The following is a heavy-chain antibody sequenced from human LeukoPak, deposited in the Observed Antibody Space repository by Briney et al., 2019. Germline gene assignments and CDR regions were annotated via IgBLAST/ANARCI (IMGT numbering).Heavy chain of an antibody. CDR1: GGSISSGSYY. Sequence: SETLSLTCTVSGGSISSGSYYWSWIRQPAGKGLEWIGRIYTSGSTNYNPSLKSRVTISVDTSKNQFSLKLSSVTAADTAVYYCARAPSRGSWYPPYWYFDLWGRGTLVTVSS. J-gene: IGHJ2*01. D-gene: IGHD6-13*01. CDR2: IYTSGST. V-gene: IGHV4-61*02. CDR3: ARAPSRGSWYPPYWYFDL.